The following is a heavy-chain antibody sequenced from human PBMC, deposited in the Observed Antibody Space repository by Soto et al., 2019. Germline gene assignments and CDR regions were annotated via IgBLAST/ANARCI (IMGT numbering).Heavy chain of an antibody. CDR1: GFTFSDYY. J-gene: IGHJ6*02. CDR2: ISSSNPYT. CDR3: ARVVTSYYYGLGF. V-gene: IGHV3-11*06. Sequence: QVQLVESGGGLVKPGGSLRLSCAASGFTFSDYYMSWIRQAPGKGLEWVSYISSSNPYTSYADSVKGRFTISRDNAKNSLYLQMNSLRAEDTAVYYCARVVTSYYYGLGFWGQGTTVTVSS. D-gene: IGHD3-16*01.